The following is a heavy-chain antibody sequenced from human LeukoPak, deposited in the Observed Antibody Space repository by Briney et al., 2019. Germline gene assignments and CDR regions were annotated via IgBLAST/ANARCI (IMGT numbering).Heavy chain of an antibody. Sequence: GGSLRLSCAASRFTFSDYYMSWIRQAPGKGLEWLSYMSSSGSIIWYADSVKGRFTISRDNAKNSLYLQMNSLRAEDTAVYYCANGYSYVRTYWGQGTLVTVSS. V-gene: IGHV3-11*01. D-gene: IGHD5-18*01. CDR3: ANGYSYVRTY. J-gene: IGHJ4*02. CDR1: RFTFSDYY. CDR2: MSSSGSII.